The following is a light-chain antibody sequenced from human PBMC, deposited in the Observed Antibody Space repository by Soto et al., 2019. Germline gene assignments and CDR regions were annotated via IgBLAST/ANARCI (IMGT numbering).Light chain of an antibody. Sequence: EIEMTQSRATPSLSPGEKVTLSFRASESVSTNLAWYQQKAGQAPRLLIYGASTRATGIPARFSGSGSGTEFTLTISSLQSEDFAVYYCQQYSIWRTFGQGTKVNIK. CDR3: QQYSIWRT. CDR2: GAS. J-gene: IGKJ1*01. CDR1: ESVSTN. V-gene: IGKV3-15*01.